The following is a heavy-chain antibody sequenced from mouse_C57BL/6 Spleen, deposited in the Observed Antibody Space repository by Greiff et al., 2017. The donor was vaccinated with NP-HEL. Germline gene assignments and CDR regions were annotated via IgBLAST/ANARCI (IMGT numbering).Heavy chain of an antibody. CDR1: GYAFSSYW. J-gene: IGHJ4*01. CDR2: IYPGDGDT. CDR3: ARYGNYLYYAMDY. V-gene: IGHV1-80*01. Sequence: VQGVESGAELVKPGASVKISCKASGYAFSSYWMNWVKQRPGKGLEWIGQIYPGDGDTNYNGKFKGKATLTADKSSSTAYMQLSSLTSEDSAVYFCARYGNYLYYAMDYWGQGTSVTVSS. D-gene: IGHD2-1*01.